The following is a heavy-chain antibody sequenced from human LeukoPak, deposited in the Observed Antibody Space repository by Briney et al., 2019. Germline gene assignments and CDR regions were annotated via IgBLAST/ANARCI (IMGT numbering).Heavy chain of an antibody. CDR2: IYHSGST. D-gene: IGHD1-26*01. J-gene: IGHJ4*02. Sequence: SETLSLTYTVSGYSISSGYYWGWIRQPPGKGLEWIGSIYHSGSTYYNPSLKSRVTISVDTSKNQFSLKLSSVTAADTAVYYCARGGRMAYGSFDYWGQGTLVTVSS. V-gene: IGHV4-38-2*02. CDR1: GYSISSGYY. CDR3: ARGGRMAYGSFDY.